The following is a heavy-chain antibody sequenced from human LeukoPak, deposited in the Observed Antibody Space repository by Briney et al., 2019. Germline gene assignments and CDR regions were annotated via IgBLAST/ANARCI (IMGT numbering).Heavy chain of an antibody. J-gene: IGHJ1*01. CDR1: GYSFTGYY. CDR3: ARDPEIAALPTDPALGGYFQD. V-gene: IGHV1-2*02. D-gene: IGHD6-13*01. Sequence: ASVKVSCKASGYSFTGYYIHWVRQAPGQGLEWMGWINPNTGGTKFAQKFQGRVTMTRDTSISTAFMDLSRLTSGDTAMYFGARDPEIAALPTDPALGGYFQDWGQGTLVTVSS. CDR2: INPNTGGT.